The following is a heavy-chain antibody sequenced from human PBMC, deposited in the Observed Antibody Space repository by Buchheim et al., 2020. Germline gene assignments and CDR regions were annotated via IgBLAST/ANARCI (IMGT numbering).Heavy chain of an antibody. CDR3: ARGQTNMVRGVIPRYYYYGMDV. V-gene: IGHV4-34*01. CDR2: INHSGST. D-gene: IGHD3-10*01. CDR1: GGSFSGYY. J-gene: IGHJ6*02. Sequence: QVQLQESGPGLVKPSETLSLTCAVYGGSFSGYYWSWIRQPPGKGLEWIGEINHSGSTNYNPSLKSRVTISVDTSKNQFSLKLSSVTAADTAVYYCARGQTNMVRGVIPRYYYYGMDVWGQGTT.